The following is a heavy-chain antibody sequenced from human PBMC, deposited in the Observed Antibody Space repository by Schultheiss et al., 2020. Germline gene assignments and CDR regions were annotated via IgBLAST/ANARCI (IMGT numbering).Heavy chain of an antibody. V-gene: IGHV2-5*08. J-gene: IGHJ4*02. CDR1: GFSLSTSGMC. CDR3: AHSAYYDFWRGYYNIDY. D-gene: IGHD3-3*01. Sequence: SGPTLVKPTQTLTLTCTFSGFSLSTSGMCVSWIRQPPGKALEWLALIFWDDDKRYSPSLKSRLTITKDTSKNQVVLTMTNMDPVDTATYYCAHSAYYDFWRGYYNIDYWGQGTLVTVSS. CDR2: IFWDDDK.